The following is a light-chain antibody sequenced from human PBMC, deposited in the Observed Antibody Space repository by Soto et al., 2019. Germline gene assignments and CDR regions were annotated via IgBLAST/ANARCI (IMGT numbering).Light chain of an antibody. J-gene: IGLJ3*02. Sequence: QSALTKPPPVSGSPGQSVTISCTGTSSDVGSYNRVSWYQQPPGTAPKLMICQVSNRPSGVPDRFSGSKSGNTASLTISGLQAEDEADYYCSSYTSSGTWVFGGGTKLTVL. V-gene: IGLV2-18*02. CDR2: QVS. CDR3: SSYTSSGTWV. CDR1: SSDVGSYNR.